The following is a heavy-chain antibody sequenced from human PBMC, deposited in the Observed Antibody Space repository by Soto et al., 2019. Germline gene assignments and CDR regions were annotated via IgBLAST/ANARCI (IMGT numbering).Heavy chain of an antibody. CDR2: VSYDGSRQ. J-gene: IGHJ4*02. CDR3: EKGQIPGSTGSPGYFDS. V-gene: IGHV3-30*18. CDR1: GSTFRTYG. D-gene: IGHD2-2*03. Sequence: WGSLRLSCAASGSTFRTYGMHWARQAPGKGLEWVAVVSYDGSRQYYRESVRGRFIISRDNSKNTLSLQMNSLRPEDTSVYFCEKGQIPGSTGSPGYFDSWGQGAVVPGSS.